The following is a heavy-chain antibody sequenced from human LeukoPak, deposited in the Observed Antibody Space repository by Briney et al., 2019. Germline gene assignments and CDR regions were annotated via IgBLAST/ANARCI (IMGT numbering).Heavy chain of an antibody. CDR1: GFTFSDYY. CDR3: ARDGAAAGADRADFDY. CDR2: ISGSTIYT. V-gene: IGHV3-11*05. Sequence: KSGGSLRLSCAASGFTFSDYYISWIRQAPGKGLEWLSYISGSTIYTNYADSVKGRFTISRDNAKNSLYLQMNSLRDEDTAVYYCARDGAAAGADRADFDYWGQGTLVTVSS. J-gene: IGHJ4*02. D-gene: IGHD6-13*01.